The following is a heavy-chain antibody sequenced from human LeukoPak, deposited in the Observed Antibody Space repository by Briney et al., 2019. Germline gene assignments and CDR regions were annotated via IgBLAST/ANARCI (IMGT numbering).Heavy chain of an antibody. V-gene: IGHV3-30-3*01. CDR3: ARDRVQLWNYGMDV. D-gene: IGHD1-1*01. CDR1: GFTFSSYA. J-gene: IGHJ6*02. CDR2: ISYHGNNE. Sequence: GRSLGLSCAASGFTFSSYAMHWVRQGPGKGLEWVGTISYHGNNEYYADSVKGRFTISRDNSKNTLYLQMNSLRTEDTAAYYCARDRVQLWNYGMDVWGQGTTVTVSS.